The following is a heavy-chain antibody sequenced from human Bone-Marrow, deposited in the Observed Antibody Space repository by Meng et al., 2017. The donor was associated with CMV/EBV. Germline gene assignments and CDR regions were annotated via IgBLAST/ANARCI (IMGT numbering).Heavy chain of an antibody. V-gene: IGHV4-61*05. Sequence: SETLSLTCTVSGGSISSSSYYWSWIRQPPGKGLEWIGYIYYSGSTNYNPSLKSRVTISVDTSKSQFSLKLSSVTAADTAVYYCARVYYDSSGYYSTFDYWGQGTLVTVYS. CDR3: ARVYYDSSGYYSTFDY. CDR1: GGSISSSSYY. D-gene: IGHD3-22*01. J-gene: IGHJ4*02. CDR2: IYYSGST.